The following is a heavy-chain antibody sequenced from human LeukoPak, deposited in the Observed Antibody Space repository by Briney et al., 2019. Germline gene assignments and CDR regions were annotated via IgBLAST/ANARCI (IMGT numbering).Heavy chain of an antibody. D-gene: IGHD3-10*01. V-gene: IGHV1-69*01. Sequence: GASVKVSCKASGGTFSSYAISWVRQAPGQGLEWMGGIIPIFGTANYAQKFQGRVTITADESTSTAYMELSSLRSEDTAVYYCASFLNGTRGVTKGGFDPWGQGTLVTVSS. CDR2: IIPIFGTA. J-gene: IGHJ5*02. CDR3: ASFLNGTRGVTKGGFDP. CDR1: GGTFSSYA.